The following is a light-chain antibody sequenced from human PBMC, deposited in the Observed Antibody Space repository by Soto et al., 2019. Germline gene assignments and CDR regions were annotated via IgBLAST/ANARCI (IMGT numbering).Light chain of an antibody. CDR1: QSVSSNY. V-gene: IGKV3-20*01. CDR3: HQYGSSLGT. Sequence: EIVLTQSPGTLSLSPGERATLSCRASQSVSSNYLAWYQEKPGQAPRLLIYGASSRATGIPDRFSGSGSGTDFTLTISRLEPEDFAVYYCHQYGSSLGTFGQGTKVEV. CDR2: GAS. J-gene: IGKJ2*01.